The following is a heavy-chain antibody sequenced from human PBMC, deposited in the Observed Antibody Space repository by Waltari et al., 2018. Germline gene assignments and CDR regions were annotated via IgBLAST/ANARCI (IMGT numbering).Heavy chain of an antibody. V-gene: IGHV4-39*07. CDR3: ARGIAAAGTGY. J-gene: IGHJ4*02. Sequence: QLQLQESGPGLVKPSETLSLTCTVSGGSISSSSYYWGWIRQPPGKGLEWIGRIYYSVSTYYNPSLKSRVTISVDTSKIRFSLKLRSVTAADTAVYYCARGIAAAGTGYWGQGTLVTVSS. D-gene: IGHD6-13*01. CDR2: IYYSVST. CDR1: GGSISSSSYY.